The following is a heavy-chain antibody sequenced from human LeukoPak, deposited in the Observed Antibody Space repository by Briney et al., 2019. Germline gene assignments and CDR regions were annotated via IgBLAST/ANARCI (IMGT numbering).Heavy chain of an antibody. V-gene: IGHV3-23*01. CDR1: GFTFSSYA. J-gene: IGHJ4*02. CDR2: ISGSGGST. Sequence: PGGSLRLSCAASGFTFSSYAMSWVRQAPGKGLKWVSAISGSGGSTYYADSVKGRFTISRDNSKNTLYLQMNSLRAEDTAVYYCAKSPSGYYYEPHYFDYWGQGTLVTVSS. D-gene: IGHD3-22*01. CDR3: AKSPSGYYYEPHYFDY.